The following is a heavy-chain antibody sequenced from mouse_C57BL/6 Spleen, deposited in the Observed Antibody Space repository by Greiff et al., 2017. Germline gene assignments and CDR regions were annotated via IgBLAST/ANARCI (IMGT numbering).Heavy chain of an antibody. CDR2: IYPGSGST. D-gene: IGHD2-3*01. CDR3: ASLYDGYYLSWFAY. V-gene: IGHV1-55*01. Sequence: QVQLKQPGAELVKPGASVKMSCKASGYTFTSYWITWVKQRPGQGLEWIGDIYPGSGSTNYNEKFKSKATLTVDTSSSTAYMQLSSLTSEDSAVYYCASLYDGYYLSWFAYWGQGTLVTVSA. CDR1: GYTFTSYW. J-gene: IGHJ3*01.